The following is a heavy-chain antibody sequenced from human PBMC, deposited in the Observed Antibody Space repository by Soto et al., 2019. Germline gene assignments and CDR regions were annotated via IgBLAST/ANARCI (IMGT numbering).Heavy chain of an antibody. CDR3: ARGRFLEWLLSGWFDP. J-gene: IGHJ5*02. CDR1: GGSLSSGDYY. Sequence: PSETLSLTCTVSGGSLSSGDYYWSWIRQPPGKGLEWIGYIFYSGSTYYNPSLKSRVTISVDTSKNQFSLKLTSVTAADTAVYYCARGRFLEWLLSGWFDPWGQGTLVTVSS. V-gene: IGHV4-30-4*01. CDR2: IFYSGST. D-gene: IGHD3-3*01.